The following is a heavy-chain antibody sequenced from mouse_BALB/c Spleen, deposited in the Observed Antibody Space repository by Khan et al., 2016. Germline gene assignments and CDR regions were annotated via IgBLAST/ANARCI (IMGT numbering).Heavy chain of an antibody. CDR1: GYTFSSYW. Sequence: QVQLKQSGAELVKPGASVKISCKATGYTFSSYWIEWVKQRPGHGLEWIGEILPGGGTSNYNEKFRGKATFTADIFSNTANMQLSSLTSEDSAVYYCARMRDDYDQWFAYWGQGTLVAVSA. D-gene: IGHD2-4*01. CDR2: ILPGGGTS. V-gene: IGHV1-9*01. J-gene: IGHJ3*01. CDR3: ARMRDDYDQWFAY.